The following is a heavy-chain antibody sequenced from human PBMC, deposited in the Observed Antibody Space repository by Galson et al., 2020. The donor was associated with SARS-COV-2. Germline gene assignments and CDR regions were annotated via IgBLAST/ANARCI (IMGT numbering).Heavy chain of an antibody. J-gene: IGHJ4*02. CDR1: GFTFSSYA. D-gene: IGHD3-9*01. Sequence: GGSLRLSCAASGFTFSSYAMSWVRQAPGKGLEWVSAISGSGGSTYYADSVKGRFTISRDNSKNTLYLQMSSLRAEDTAVYYCAKDWLMYDILTGYGDWGQGTLVTVSS. CDR2: ISGSGGST. CDR3: AKDWLMYDILTGYGD. V-gene: IGHV3-23*01.